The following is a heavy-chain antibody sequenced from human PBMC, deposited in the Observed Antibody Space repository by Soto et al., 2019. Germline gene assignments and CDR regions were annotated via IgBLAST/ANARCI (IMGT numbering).Heavy chain of an antibody. CDR3: AKEVGGVVTLDDSFDI. J-gene: IGHJ3*02. Sequence: EVQLLESGGGLLQPGGSLGLSCVASGFTFSSSAMSWVRQAPGKGLEWISGISSSGGSKYYADSVKGRVTISRDNSKNTLYMEMNSLRAEDTAIYYCAKEVGGVVTLDDSFDIWGQGTLVTVSS. CDR2: ISSSGGSK. CDR1: GFTFSSSA. D-gene: IGHD2-21*02. V-gene: IGHV3-23*01.